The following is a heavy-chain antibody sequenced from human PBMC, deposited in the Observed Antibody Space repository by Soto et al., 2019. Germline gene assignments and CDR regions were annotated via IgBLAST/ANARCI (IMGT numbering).Heavy chain of an antibody. CDR2: IGTRSDI. CDR3: AREETAWPLAYGLDV. Sequence: GGSLRLSCAGSGFTFSRYSMHWVRQAPGKGLEWVSSIGTRSDIYYADSVKGRFTISRDNAKNSLSLQMNSLRAEDTGVYYCAREETAWPLAYGLDVWGQGTTVTVSS. J-gene: IGHJ6*02. CDR1: GFTFSRYS. V-gene: IGHV3-21*01. D-gene: IGHD2-21*02.